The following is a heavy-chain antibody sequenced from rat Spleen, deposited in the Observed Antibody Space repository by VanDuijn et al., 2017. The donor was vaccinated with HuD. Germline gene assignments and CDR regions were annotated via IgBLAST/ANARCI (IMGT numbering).Heavy chain of an antibody. CDR2: MNYNGDT. V-gene: IGHV2-13*01. J-gene: IGHJ3*01. Sequence: QVQLKESGPGLVQPSQTLSLTCTVSGFSLSSYGVIWVRHPPGKSLEWMGRMNYNGDTRYNSALKSRLSITRDTSKTQVFLKMNSLQTEDTATYYCARHSDWEGFAYWGQGTLVTVSS. CDR3: ARHSDWEGFAY. D-gene: IGHD5-1*01. CDR1: GFSLSSYG.